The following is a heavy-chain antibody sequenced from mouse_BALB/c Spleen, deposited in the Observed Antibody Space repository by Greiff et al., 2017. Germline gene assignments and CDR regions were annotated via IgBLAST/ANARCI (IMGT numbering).Heavy chain of an antibody. CDR3: ARVPPYYGRLPYYAMDY. CDR2: IRNKANGYTT. J-gene: IGHJ4*01. Sequence: EVQRVESGGGLVQPGGSLRLSCATSGFTFTDYYMSWVRQPPGKALEWLGFIRNKANGYTTEYSASVKGRFTISRDNSQSILYLQMNTLRAEDSATYYCARVPPYYGRLPYYAMDYWGQGTSVTVSS. D-gene: IGHD1-1*01. V-gene: IGHV7-3*02. CDR1: GFTFTDYY.